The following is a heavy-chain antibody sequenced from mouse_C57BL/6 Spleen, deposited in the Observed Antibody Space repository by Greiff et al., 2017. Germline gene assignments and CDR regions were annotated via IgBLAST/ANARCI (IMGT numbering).Heavy chain of an antibody. V-gene: IGHV1-64*01. J-gene: IGHJ1*03. D-gene: IGHD2-2*01. CDR2: IHPTSGST. CDR1: GYTFTSYW. CDR3: ASPYGYDGYFDV. Sequence: VQLQQPGAELVKPGASVKLSCKASGYTFTSYWMHWVKQRPGQGLEWIGMIHPTSGSTNYNEKFKSKATLTVDKSSSTAYMQLSSLTSEDSAVYYCASPYGYDGYFDVWGTGTTVTVSS.